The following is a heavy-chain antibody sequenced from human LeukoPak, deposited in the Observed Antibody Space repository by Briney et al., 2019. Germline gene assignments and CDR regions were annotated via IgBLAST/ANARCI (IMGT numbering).Heavy chain of an antibody. V-gene: IGHV3-9*01. CDR2: ISWNSGSI. CDR3: ARDRSGWSDGDFDY. CDR1: GFTFDDYA. J-gene: IGHJ4*02. Sequence: GGSLRLSCAASGFTFDDYAMHWVRQAPGKGLEWVSGISWNSGSIGYADSVKGRFTISRDNAKNSLYLQMNSLRAEDTAVYYCARDRSGWSDGDFDYWGQGTLVTVSS. D-gene: IGHD6-19*01.